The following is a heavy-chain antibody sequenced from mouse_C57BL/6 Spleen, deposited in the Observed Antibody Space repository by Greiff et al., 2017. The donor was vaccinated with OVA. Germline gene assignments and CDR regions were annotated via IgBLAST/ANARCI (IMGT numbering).Heavy chain of an antibody. J-gene: IGHJ3*01. CDR3: ARDWHYGSSPWFAY. CDR2: IFPGSGST. V-gene: IGHV1-75*01. CDR1: GYTFTDYY. D-gene: IGHD1-1*01. Sequence: QVQLQQSGPELVKPGASVKISCKASGYTFTDYYINWVKQRPGQGLEWIGWIFPGSGSTYYNEKFKGKATLTVDKSSSTAYMLLSSLTSEDSAVYFCARDWHYGSSPWFAYWGQGTLVTVSA.